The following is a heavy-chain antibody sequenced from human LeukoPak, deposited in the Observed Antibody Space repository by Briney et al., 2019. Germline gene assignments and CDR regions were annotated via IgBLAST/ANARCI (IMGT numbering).Heavy chain of an antibody. V-gene: IGHV3-48*03. CDR1: GLNLLGLE. Sequence: PGGSLRLSCAISGLNLLGLEVNWVRQAPGKGLEWVSYITGSGDTIYYADSVKGRFTISRDNAKNTLYLQMNSLRAEDTAVYYCARDRQRYSSSWYGGDYWGQGTLVTVSS. CDR2: ITGSGDTI. CDR3: ARDRQRYSSSWYGGDY. D-gene: IGHD6-13*01. J-gene: IGHJ4*02.